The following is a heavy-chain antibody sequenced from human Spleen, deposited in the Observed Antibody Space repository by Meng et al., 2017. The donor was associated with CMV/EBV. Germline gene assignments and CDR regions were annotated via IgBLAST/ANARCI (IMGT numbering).Heavy chain of an antibody. CDR1: GYTFTGYY. D-gene: IGHD1-26*01. Sequence: CKASGYTFTGYYMHWVRQAPGQGLEWMGWINPNSGGTNYAQKFQGRVTMTRDTSISTAYMELSRLRSDDTAVYYCARIGVELDAFDIWGQGTMVTVSS. CDR2: INPNSGGT. J-gene: IGHJ3*02. CDR3: ARIGVELDAFDI. V-gene: IGHV1-2*02.